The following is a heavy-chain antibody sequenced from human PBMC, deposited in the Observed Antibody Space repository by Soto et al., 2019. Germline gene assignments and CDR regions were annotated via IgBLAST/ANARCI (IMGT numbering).Heavy chain of an antibody. D-gene: IGHD4-17*01. V-gene: IGHV4-59*01. CDR2: IYYSGST. CDR1: GGSISSYY. Sequence: SETLSLTCTVSGGSISSYYWSWIRQPPGKGLEWIGYIYYSGSTNYNPSLKSRVTISVDTSKNQFSLKLSSVTAADTAVYYCARGHYGDNQGFDPWGQGTLVTVSS. J-gene: IGHJ5*02. CDR3: ARGHYGDNQGFDP.